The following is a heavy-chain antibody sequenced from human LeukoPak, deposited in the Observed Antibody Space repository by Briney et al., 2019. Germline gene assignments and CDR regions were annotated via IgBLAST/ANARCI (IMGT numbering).Heavy chain of an antibody. D-gene: IGHD6-19*01. CDR3: ARDRIGVAGTAPEY. CDR2: ISGYNGVT. V-gene: IGHV1-18*01. J-gene: IGHJ4*02. CDR1: GYTFFSYG. Sequence: AASVKVSCKASGYTFFSYGISWVRQAPGQGLEWMGWISGYNGVTNYAQKLQGRVTMTTGTSTTTVYMELRSLRSDDTAVYYCARDRIGVAGTAPEYWGQGTLVTVSS.